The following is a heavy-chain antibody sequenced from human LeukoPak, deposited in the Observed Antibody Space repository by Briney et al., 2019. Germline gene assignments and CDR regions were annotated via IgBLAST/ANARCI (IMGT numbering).Heavy chain of an antibody. Sequence: GGSLRLSCAASGFTSSSYALNWVRQAPGTGLEWVATVSGSGDRMYHADSVKGRFTISRDNSKNTIYLQMNSLRAEDTALYYCAKAAAAPGFDFWGRGTLVTVSS. CDR3: AKAAAAPGFDF. J-gene: IGHJ4*02. CDR2: VSGSGDRM. D-gene: IGHD6-13*01. V-gene: IGHV3-23*01. CDR1: GFTSSSYA.